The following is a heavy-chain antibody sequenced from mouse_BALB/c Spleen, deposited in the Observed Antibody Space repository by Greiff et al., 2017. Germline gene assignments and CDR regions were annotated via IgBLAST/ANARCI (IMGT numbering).Heavy chain of an antibody. J-gene: IGHJ4*01. Sequence: VQLQESGAELVKPGASVKLSCKASGYTFTSYYMYWVKQRPGQGLEWIGEINPSNGGTNFNEKFKSKATLTVDKSSSTAYMQLSSLTSEDSAVYYCTRRDYGSSYNAMDYWGQGTSVTVSS. CDR1: GYTFTSYY. CDR3: TRRDYGSSYNAMDY. CDR2: INPSNGGT. D-gene: IGHD1-1*01. V-gene: IGHV1S81*02.